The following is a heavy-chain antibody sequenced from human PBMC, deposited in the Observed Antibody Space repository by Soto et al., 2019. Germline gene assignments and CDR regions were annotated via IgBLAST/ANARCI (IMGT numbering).Heavy chain of an antibody. D-gene: IGHD3-10*01. CDR2: ISSTGGST. CDR1: GFTFSRYA. CDR3: AKDVKGSGSLPSYYYAMDV. J-gene: IGHJ6*02. V-gene: IGHV3-23*01. Sequence: GGSLRLSCAASGFTFSRYAMSWVRQAPGKGLEWVSAISSTGGSTYYGDSLKGRFTISRDNSKNTLYLQMHSLRAEDTALYYCAKDVKGSGSLPSYYYAMDVWGQGTTVTVSS.